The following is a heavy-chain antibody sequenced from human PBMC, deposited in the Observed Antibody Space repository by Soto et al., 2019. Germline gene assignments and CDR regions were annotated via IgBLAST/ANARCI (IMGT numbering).Heavy chain of an antibody. CDR1: GGSISSGGYY. CDR2: IHYSWST. D-gene: IGHD3-10*01. V-gene: IGHV4-31*03. CDR3: AKYVSGSTHSKWFDP. Sequence: QVQLQESGPGLVKPSQTLSLTCTVSGGSISSGGYYWSWIRQHPGKGLEWLGYIHYSWSTYYKPSLKSRITILVGTSKNPFLLKLRSVAAADTAVYFWAKYVSGSTHSKWFDPWGQGTPVTVSS. J-gene: IGHJ5*02.